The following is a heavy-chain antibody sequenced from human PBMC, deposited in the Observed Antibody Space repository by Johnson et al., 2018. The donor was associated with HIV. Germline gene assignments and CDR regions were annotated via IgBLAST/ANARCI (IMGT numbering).Heavy chain of an antibody. V-gene: IGHV3-7*01. CDR1: GFTFSSYW. J-gene: IGHJ3*02. CDR2: IKQDGSEK. D-gene: IGHD5-12*01. CDR3: AREVIVAGHGGAFDI. Sequence: VQLVESGGGLVQPGGSLRLSCAASGFTFSSYWMSWVRQAPGKGLEWVANIKQDGSEKYYADSVRGRFTISRDKSRNTLYLQMNSLRAEDTAVHYCAREVIVAGHGGAFDIWGQGTLVTVSS.